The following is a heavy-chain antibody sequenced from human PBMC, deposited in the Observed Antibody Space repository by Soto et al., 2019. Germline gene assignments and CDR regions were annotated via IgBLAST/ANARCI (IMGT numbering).Heavy chain of an antibody. CDR3: ARRIVTMVRGVIVSVRFDY. CDR2: ISAYNGNT. D-gene: IGHD3-10*01. V-gene: IGHV1-18*04. CDR1: GYTFTSYG. Sequence: QVQLVQSGAEVKKPGASVKVSCKASGYTFTSYGISWVRQAPGQGLEWMGWISAYNGNTNYAQKLQGRVTMTTDTSTSTAYMELRSLRSDDTAVYYCARRIVTMVRGVIVSVRFDYWCQGTLVTVSS. J-gene: IGHJ4*02.